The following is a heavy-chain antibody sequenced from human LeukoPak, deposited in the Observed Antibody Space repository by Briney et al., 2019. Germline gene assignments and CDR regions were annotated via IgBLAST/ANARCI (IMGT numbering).Heavy chain of an antibody. V-gene: IGHV3-23*01. CDR2: ISGSGGST. J-gene: IGHJ4*02. Sequence: GGSLRLSCAASGFTFSSYSMNWVRQAPGKGLEWVSAISGSGGSTYYADSVKGRFTISRDNSKNTLYLQMNSLRAEDTAVYYCAKGDSTYSSSWFTQVDYWGQGTLVTVSS. CDR1: GFTFSSYS. CDR3: AKGDSTYSSSWFTQVDY. D-gene: IGHD6-13*01.